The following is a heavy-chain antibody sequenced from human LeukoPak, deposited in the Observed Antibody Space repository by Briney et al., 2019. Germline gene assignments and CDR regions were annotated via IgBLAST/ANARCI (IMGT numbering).Heavy chain of an antibody. Sequence: SGPTLTHPTPTLTLTFTFSGFSLSSSGVGVGWIRQPPGKALEWLALIYWDDDKRYSPSLKSRLTITKDTSKNQVVLTMTNMDPVDTATYYCAHRRGTYYFQYWGQGTLVTVSS. CDR1: GFSLSSSGVG. J-gene: IGHJ4*02. CDR3: AHRRGTYYFQY. V-gene: IGHV2-5*02. CDR2: IYWDDDK. D-gene: IGHD1-26*01.